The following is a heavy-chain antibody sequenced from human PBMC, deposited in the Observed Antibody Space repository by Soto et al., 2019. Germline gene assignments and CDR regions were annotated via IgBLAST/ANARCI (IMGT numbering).Heavy chain of an antibody. Sequence: RASVKVSCKASGGTFYTYTFSWVRQAPGQGLEWMGSITPIYPTTNYAEKFQGRLTVTADGSTNTAYMELNSLTSDDTAVYYCARIPRYSFPTSDDLDSWGQGTLVTVSS. V-gene: IGHV1-69*13. CDR2: ITPIYPTT. CDR3: ARIPRYSFPTSDDLDS. J-gene: IGHJ4*02. D-gene: IGHD5-18*01. CDR1: GGTFYTYT.